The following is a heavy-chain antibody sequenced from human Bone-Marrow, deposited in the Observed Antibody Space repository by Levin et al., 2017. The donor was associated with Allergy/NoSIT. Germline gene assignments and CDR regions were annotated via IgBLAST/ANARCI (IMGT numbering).Heavy chain of an antibody. J-gene: IGHJ4*02. V-gene: IGHV3-53*01. Sequence: SCAVSGFTVSNNYMSWARQAPGAGLEWVSLIYSVGTTYYADSVKGRFTISRDNSRNTLYLQMNSLRAEDTAVYYCTGGPSGVRGWGQGTLVTVSS. CDR2: IYSVGTT. CDR3: TGGPSGVRG. CDR1: GFTVSNNY. D-gene: IGHD3-16*01.